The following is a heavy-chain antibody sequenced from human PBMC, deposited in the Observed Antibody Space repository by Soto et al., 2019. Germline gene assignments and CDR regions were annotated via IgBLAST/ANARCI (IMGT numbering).Heavy chain of an antibody. V-gene: IGHV2-5*01. CDR1: GFSLSTSGVG. Sequence: QITLKESGPTLVKPTQTLTLTCTFSGFSLSTSGVGVGWIRQPPGKALEWLALIYWNDDKRYSPSLKSRLTITKDTSKNQVVLTMTNMDPVDTATYYCAQTTTVTTSFDYWGQGTLVTVSS. D-gene: IGHD4-17*01. CDR2: IYWNDDK. J-gene: IGHJ4*02. CDR3: AQTTTVTTSFDY.